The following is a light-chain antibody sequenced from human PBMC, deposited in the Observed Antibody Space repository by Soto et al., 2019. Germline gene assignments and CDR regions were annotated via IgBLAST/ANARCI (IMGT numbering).Light chain of an antibody. CDR2: GAS. CDR3: QQYGSSGT. J-gene: IGKJ1*01. Sequence: EIVLTQSPGTLSLSPGERATRSCRASQSVSNNYLAWYQQKPGQAPRLLIYGASNRATGIPDRFSGSGSGTDFTLTISRLEPEDFAVYYCQQYGSSGTFGQGTQVDI. CDR1: QSVSNNY. V-gene: IGKV3-20*01.